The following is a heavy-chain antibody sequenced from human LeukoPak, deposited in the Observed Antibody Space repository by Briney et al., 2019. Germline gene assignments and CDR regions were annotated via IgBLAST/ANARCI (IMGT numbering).Heavy chain of an antibody. CDR1: GGSISSSNW. V-gene: IGHV4-4*02. CDR3: ARDRNDFWSGYYGLDY. CDR2: IYHSGST. J-gene: IGHJ4*02. Sequence: SGTLSLTCAVSGGSISSSNWWSWVRQPPGKGLEWIGEIYHSGSTNYNPSLKSRVTISVDKSKNQSSLKLSSVTAADTAVYYCARDRNDFWSGYYGLDYWGQGTLVTVSS. D-gene: IGHD3-3*01.